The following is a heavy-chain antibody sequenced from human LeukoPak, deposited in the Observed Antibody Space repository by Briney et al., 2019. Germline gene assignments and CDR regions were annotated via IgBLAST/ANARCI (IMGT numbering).Heavy chain of an antibody. Sequence: SETLSLTCTVSGDSISSGSYYWTWIRQPAGKGLEWIGRIYTSGSTINNPSLKNTNYNPSLKSRLTMSVDRSKNQFSLKMTSVTAADTAMYYCARDTALWTFDIWGQGTMVTVSS. CDR2: IYTSGSTINNPSLKNT. D-gene: IGHD2-21*02. J-gene: IGHJ3*02. CDR1: GDSISSGSYY. CDR3: ARDTALWTFDI. V-gene: IGHV4-61*02.